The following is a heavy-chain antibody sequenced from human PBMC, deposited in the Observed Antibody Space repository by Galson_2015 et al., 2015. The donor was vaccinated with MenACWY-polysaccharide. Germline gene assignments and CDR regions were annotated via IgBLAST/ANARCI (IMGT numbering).Heavy chain of an antibody. CDR3: ARLRGRGGQFYCGL. V-gene: IGHV5-51*03. Sequence: QSGAEVKKPGESLQISCKASGYIFHNYWIGWVRQMPDKGLEWMGRIFPDNSDPRYSPSFQGRVTVSVDKSTSTAYLHSSGLKASDTCMYYCARLRGRGGQFYCGLWGQGSLVTVSS. J-gene: IGHJ4*02. CDR1: GYIFHNYW. CDR2: IFPDNSDP. D-gene: IGHD2/OR15-2a*01.